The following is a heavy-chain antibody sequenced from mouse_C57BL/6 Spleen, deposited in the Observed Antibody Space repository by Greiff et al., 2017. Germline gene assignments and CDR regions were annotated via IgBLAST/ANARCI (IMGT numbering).Heavy chain of an antibody. CDR1: GYAFTNYL. CDR2: INPGSGGT. V-gene: IGHV1-54*01. Sequence: VKLMESGAELVRPGTSVKVSCKASGYAFTNYLIEWVKQRPGQGLEWIGVINPGSGGTNYNEKFKGKATLTADKSSSTAYMQLSSLTSEDSAVYFCARDDYDVRGFAYWGQGTLVTVSA. D-gene: IGHD2-4*01. CDR3: ARDDYDVRGFAY. J-gene: IGHJ3*01.